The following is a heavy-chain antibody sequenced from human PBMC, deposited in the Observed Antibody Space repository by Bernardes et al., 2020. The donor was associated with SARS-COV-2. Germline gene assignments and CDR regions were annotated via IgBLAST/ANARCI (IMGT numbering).Heavy chain of an antibody. CDR1: GFTFNNFA. V-gene: IGHV3-23*01. Sequence: GGSLRLSCAASGFTFNNFAMSWVRQVRGRGLEWVSGINPVGDTYYADSVKGRFTISTDSSKQMLFLQMNSLRAEDTAIYYCAKDYMEGGATQLFDYWGQGTLVTVSS. CDR2: INPVGDT. J-gene: IGHJ4*02. D-gene: IGHD3-16*01. CDR3: AKDYMEGGATQLFDY.